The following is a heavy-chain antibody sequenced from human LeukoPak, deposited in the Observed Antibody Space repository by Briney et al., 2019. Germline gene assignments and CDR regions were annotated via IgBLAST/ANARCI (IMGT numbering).Heavy chain of an antibody. CDR1: GFTFNNYA. Sequence: GGSLRLSCVASGFTFNNYAMHWVRQAPGKGLEWVAVIFYDGSMQYYADSVKGRFTISRDNAKNSLYLQMNSLRAEDTAVYYCARDGGSGRERHFDYWGQGTLVTVSS. D-gene: IGHD3-10*01. CDR3: ARDGGSGRERHFDY. CDR2: IFYDGSMQ. V-gene: IGHV3-30*04. J-gene: IGHJ4*02.